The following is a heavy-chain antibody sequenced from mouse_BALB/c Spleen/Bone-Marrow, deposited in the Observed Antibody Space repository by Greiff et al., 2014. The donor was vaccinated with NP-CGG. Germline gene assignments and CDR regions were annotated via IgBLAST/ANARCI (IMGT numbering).Heavy chain of an antibody. CDR2: INPYYGST. CDR3: ARSNDYDGETFDY. D-gene: IGHD2-4*01. V-gene: IGHV1-39*01. J-gene: IGHJ2*01. CDR1: GYSFTDYI. Sequence: VQLQQSGPELVKPGASVKISCKPSGYSFTDYIMLWVKQSHGKSLEWIGNINPYYGSTSYNLKFKGKATLTVDKSSSTAYMQLNSLTSEDSAVYYCARSNDYDGETFDYWGQGTTLTVSS.